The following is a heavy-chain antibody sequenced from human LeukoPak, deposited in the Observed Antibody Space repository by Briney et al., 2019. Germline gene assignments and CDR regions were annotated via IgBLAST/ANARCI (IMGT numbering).Heavy chain of an antibody. CDR2: IYYSGST. D-gene: IGHD3-22*01. J-gene: IGHJ4*02. CDR3: ARQATPSLPERDTSAYNPFDF. Sequence: SETLSLTCTVSGGSISSSSYYWGWIRQPPGKGLEWIGSIYYSGSTYYNPSLKSRVTISVDTSKNQFSLKLSSVTAADTAVYYCARQATPSLPERDTSAYNPFDFRGQGILVTVSS. CDR1: GGSISSSSYY. V-gene: IGHV4-39*01.